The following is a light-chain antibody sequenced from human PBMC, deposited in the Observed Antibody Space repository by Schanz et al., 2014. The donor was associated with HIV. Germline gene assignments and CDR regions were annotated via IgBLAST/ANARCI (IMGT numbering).Light chain of an antibody. CDR1: TRDIGDFIY. J-gene: IGLJ2*01. V-gene: IGLV2-14*01. CDR2: DVS. CDR3: SSYTSSSTLV. Sequence: QSALTQPASVSGSPGQSITISCTATTRDIGDFIYVSWYQQVPGKAPKLMIYDVSNRPSGVSNRFSGSKSGNTASLTISGLQAEDEADYYCSSYTSSSTLVFGGGTKLTVL.